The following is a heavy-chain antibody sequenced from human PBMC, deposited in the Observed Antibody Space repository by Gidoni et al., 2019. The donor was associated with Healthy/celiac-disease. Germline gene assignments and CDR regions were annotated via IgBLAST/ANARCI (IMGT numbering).Heavy chain of an antibody. CDR3: ARPYSSGWYAYYYGMDV. CDR2: ISSSSSYI. J-gene: IGHJ6*02. CDR1: GFTFSSYS. D-gene: IGHD6-19*01. Sequence: EVQLVESGGGLVKPGGSLRLSCAASGFTFSSYSMNWVRQAPGKGLEWVSSISSSSSYIYYADSLKGRFTISRDNAKNSLYLQMNSLRSEDTAVYYCARPYSSGWYAYYYGMDVWGQGTTVTVSS. V-gene: IGHV3-21*01.